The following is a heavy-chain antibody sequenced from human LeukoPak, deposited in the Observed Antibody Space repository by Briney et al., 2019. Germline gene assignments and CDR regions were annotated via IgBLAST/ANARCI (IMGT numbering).Heavy chain of an antibody. V-gene: IGHV4-39*07. J-gene: IGHJ4*02. CDR3: ARDSVGATGRDY. CDR2: INHSGST. D-gene: IGHD1-26*01. CDR1: GGSISSGEHY. Sequence: PSETLSLTCTVSGGSISSGEHYWSWIRQPPGKGLEWIGEINHSGSTNYNPSLKSRVTISVDTSKNQSSLKLSSVTAADTAVYYCARDSVGATGRDYWGQGTLVTVSS.